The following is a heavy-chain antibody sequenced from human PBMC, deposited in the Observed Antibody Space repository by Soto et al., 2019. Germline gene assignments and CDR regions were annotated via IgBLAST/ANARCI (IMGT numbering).Heavy chain of an antibody. D-gene: IGHD6-19*01. Sequence: GASVKVSCKASGYTFTGYYMHWVRQAPGQGLEWMGWINPNSGGTNYAQKFQGRVTMTRDTSISTAYMEPSRLRSDDTAVYYCARGSGWSGDAFDIWGQGTMVTVSS. CDR3: ARGSGWSGDAFDI. J-gene: IGHJ3*02. CDR1: GYTFTGYY. CDR2: INPNSGGT. V-gene: IGHV1-2*02.